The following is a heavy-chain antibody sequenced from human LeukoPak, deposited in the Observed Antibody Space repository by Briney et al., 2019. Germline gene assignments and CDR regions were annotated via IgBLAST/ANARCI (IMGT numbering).Heavy chain of an antibody. J-gene: IGHJ4*02. CDR2: INAGNGNT. CDR1: GYTFTSYG. D-gene: IGHD5-24*01. Sequence: GASVKVSCKASGYTFTSYGIHWVRQAPGQRLEWMGWINAGNGNTKYSQKFQGRVTFTRDTSASTAYMELSSLRSEDTAVYYCARDLGDGYNRGYYFDYWGQGTLVTVSS. CDR3: ARDLGDGYNRGYYFDY. V-gene: IGHV1-3*01.